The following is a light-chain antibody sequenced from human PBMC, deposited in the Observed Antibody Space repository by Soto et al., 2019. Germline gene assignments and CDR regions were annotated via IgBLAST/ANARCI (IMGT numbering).Light chain of an antibody. J-gene: IGKJ1*01. Sequence: EIVMTQSPATLSVSPGERATLSCRASQTVNSNLAWYQQRPGQAPRLLISGASTRAPGIPARFSGSGSGTELTLTISSLQSEDFAVDYCQQYNNWPAWTFGQGTRVEI. CDR3: QQYNNWPAWT. CDR1: QTVNSN. V-gene: IGKV3-15*01. CDR2: GAS.